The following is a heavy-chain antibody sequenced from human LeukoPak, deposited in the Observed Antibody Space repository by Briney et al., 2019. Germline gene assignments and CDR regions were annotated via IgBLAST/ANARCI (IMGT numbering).Heavy chain of an antibody. CDR2: IYTSRST. Sequence: SQTLSLTCTVSGGSISSGSYYWSWIRQPAGKGLEWIGRIYTSRSTDYNPSLKSRVTISVDTSKNQFSLKLSSVTAADTAVYYCARCNYDFWRGSLAWFDPWGQGNLVTVSS. D-gene: IGHD3-3*01. J-gene: IGHJ5*02. CDR3: ARCNYDFWRGSLAWFDP. CDR1: GGSISSGSYY. V-gene: IGHV4-61*02.